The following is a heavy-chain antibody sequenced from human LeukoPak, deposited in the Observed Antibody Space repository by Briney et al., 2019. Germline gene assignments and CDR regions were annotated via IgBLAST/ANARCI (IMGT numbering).Heavy chain of an antibody. CDR2: IIPIFGTA. D-gene: IGHD6-13*01. CDR3: AIYRYSSSGYLVWYFDL. J-gene: IGHJ2*01. V-gene: IGHV1-69*13. Sequence: ASVKVSCKASGGTFSSYAISWVRQAPGQGLEWMGGIIPIFGTANYAQKFQGRVTITADESTSTAYMELSSLRSEDTAVYYCAIYRYSSSGYLVWYFDLWGRGTLVTVSS. CDR1: GGTFSSYA.